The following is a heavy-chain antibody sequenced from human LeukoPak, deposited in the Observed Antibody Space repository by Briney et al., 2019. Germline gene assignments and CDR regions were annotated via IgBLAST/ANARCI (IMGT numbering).Heavy chain of an antibody. D-gene: IGHD1-26*01. J-gene: IGHJ4*02. V-gene: IGHV3-48*04. Sequence: GGSLRLSCAASGFTFRNFWMHWVRQAPGKGLEWVSYISSSGGTIFYADSVKGRFTISRDNAKNSLSLQMNSLRAEDTAVYYCAPKVGARVYWGQGTLVTVSS. CDR1: GFTFRNFW. CDR2: ISSSGGTI. CDR3: APKVGARVY.